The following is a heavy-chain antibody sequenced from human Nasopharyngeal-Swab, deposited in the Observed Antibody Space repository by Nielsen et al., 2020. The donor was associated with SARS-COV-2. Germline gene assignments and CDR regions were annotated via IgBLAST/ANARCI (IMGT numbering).Heavy chain of an antibody. CDR3: AKVRFLEWLLRFDP. CDR2: ISGSGGST. J-gene: IGHJ5*02. V-gene: IGHV3-23*01. D-gene: IGHD3-3*01. Sequence: VRQAPGKGLEWVSAISGSGGSTCYADSVKGRFTISRDNSKNTLYLQMNSLRAEDTAVYYCAKVRFLEWLLRFDPWGQGTLVTVSS.